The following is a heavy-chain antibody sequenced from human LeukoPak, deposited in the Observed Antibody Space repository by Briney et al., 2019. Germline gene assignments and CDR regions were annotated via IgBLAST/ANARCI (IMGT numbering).Heavy chain of an antibody. CDR2: MNPNSGNT. CDR1: GYTFTSYG. D-gene: IGHD3-10*01. J-gene: IGHJ5*02. CDR3: ARGRMVRGRWFDP. V-gene: IGHV1-8*02. Sequence: GASVKVSCTASGYTFTSYGISWVRQAPGQGLEWMGRMNPNSGNTDYAQKFQGRVAMTRNTSISTAYMELSSLRSEDTAVYYCARGRMVRGRWFDPWGQGTLVTVSS.